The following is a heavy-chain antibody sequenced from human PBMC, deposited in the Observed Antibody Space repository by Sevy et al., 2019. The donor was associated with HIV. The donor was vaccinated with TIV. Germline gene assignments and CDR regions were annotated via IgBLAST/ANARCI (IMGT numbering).Heavy chain of an antibody. CDR2: IGTAGDT. V-gene: IGHV3-13*01. J-gene: IGHJ4*02. Sequence: GGSLRLSCAASGFTFSSYDMHWVRQATGKGLEWVSAIGTAGDTYYPGSVKGRFTISRVNAKNSLYLQMNSLRVGDMAVYYCARAYSSGWYDYWGQRTLVTVSS. D-gene: IGHD6-19*01. CDR1: GFTFSSYD. CDR3: ARAYSSGWYDY.